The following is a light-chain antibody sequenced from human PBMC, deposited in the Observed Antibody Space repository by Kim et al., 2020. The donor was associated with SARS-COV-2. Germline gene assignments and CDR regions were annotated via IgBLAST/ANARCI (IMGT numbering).Light chain of an antibody. J-gene: IGLJ2*01. V-gene: IGLV3-19*01. Sequence: GLGQTGRITYQGNGRRCYYASCYQQKPGEAPVLVIYSKNRRPSGLPDRFSGSSSGNTASLTTTGAQEEDEADYYCNSRDSSGNHVFGGGTQLTVL. CDR3: NSRDSSGNHV. CDR1: GRRCYY. CDR2: SKN.